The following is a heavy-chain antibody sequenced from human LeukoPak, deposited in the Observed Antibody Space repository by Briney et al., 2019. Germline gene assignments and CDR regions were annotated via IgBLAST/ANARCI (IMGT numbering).Heavy chain of an antibody. V-gene: IGHV4-31*03. J-gene: IGHJ4*02. CDR1: GVSINSGAYY. CDR2: IYYSGST. Sequence: SETLSLTCTVSGVSINSGAYYWSWIRQHTGKGLEWIGYIYYSGSTYYNPSLKSRVTISVDTSKNQFSLKLSSVTAADTAVYYCAAHPTYYSDTRGYSRWGQGTLVTVSS. D-gene: IGHD3-22*01. CDR3: AAHPTYYSDTRGYSR.